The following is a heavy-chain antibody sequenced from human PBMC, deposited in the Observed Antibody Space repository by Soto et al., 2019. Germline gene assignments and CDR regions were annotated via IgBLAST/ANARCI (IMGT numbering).Heavy chain of an antibody. J-gene: IGHJ4*02. CDR3: AHGDPLDFHY. CDR1: GFSLSSSGLA. Sequence: QITLKESGPPLVKPTQTLTLTCTFSGFSLSSSGLAVGWIRQPPGKALEWLALIYWNVIERYSPSLKSRLTITKDTSKNQVVLTMTNMDPVDTATYFCAHGDPLDFHYWGQGTLVTVSP. V-gene: IGHV2-5*01. CDR2: IYWNVIE. D-gene: IGHD3-10*01.